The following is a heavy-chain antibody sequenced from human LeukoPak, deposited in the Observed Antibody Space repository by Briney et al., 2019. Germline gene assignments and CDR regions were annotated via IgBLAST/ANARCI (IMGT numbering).Heavy chain of an antibody. D-gene: IGHD3-10*01. J-gene: IGHJ5*02. V-gene: IGHV4-59*01. CDR2: IYYSGST. Sequence: PSETLSLTCTVSGGSISSYYWSWLRQPPGKGLEWIGYIYYSGSTNYNPSLKSRVTISVDTSKNQFSLKLSSVTAADTAVYYCARDLRGSGSGSLSWFDPWGQGTLVTVSS. CDR3: ARDLRGSGSGSLSWFDP. CDR1: GGSISSYY.